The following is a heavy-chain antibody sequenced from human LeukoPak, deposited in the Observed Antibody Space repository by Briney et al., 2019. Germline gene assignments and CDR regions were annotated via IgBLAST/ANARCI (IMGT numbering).Heavy chain of an antibody. CDR1: GYTFTSYD. CDR2: IIPILGIA. CDR3: ARTNDYGDY. J-gene: IGHJ4*02. Sequence: SVKVSCKASGYTFTSYDINWVRQAPGQGLEWMGRIIPILGIANYAQKFQGRVTITADKSTSTAYMELSSLRSEDTAVYYCARTNDYGDYWGQGTLVTVSS. V-gene: IGHV1-69*04.